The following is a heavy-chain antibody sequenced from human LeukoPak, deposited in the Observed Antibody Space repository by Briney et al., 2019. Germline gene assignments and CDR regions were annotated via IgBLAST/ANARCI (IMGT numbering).Heavy chain of an antibody. CDR1: GYNFTTKY. V-gene: IGHV1-46*01. J-gene: IGHJ2*01. CDR3: ARAGGIIEFFDL. Sequence: ASVKVSCKASGYNFTTKYIHWVRQAPGQGLDWMGMIIPGGGRTTFPQKFQGRVTMTRDTSTSTVYMELSGLRSEETALYYCARAGGIIEFFDLWGRGTLVTVSS. D-gene: IGHD3-16*01. CDR2: IIPGGGRT.